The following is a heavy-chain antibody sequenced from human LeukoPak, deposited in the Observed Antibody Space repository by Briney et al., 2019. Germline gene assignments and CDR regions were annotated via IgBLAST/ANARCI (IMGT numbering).Heavy chain of an antibody. Sequence: GESLKISCAASGFTFSSQAMSWVRQAPGKGLEWVSAISGSGGSTYYADSVKGRFTISRDNSKNTLYLQMNSLRAEDTAVYYCAKDGVVVVVAATPYYFDYWGQGTLVTVSS. CDR2: ISGSGGST. CDR3: AKDGVVVVVAATPYYFDY. D-gene: IGHD2-15*01. J-gene: IGHJ4*02. CDR1: GFTFSSQA. V-gene: IGHV3-23*01.